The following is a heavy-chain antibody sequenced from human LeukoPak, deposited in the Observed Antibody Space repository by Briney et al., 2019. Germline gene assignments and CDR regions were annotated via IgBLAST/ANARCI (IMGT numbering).Heavy chain of an antibody. CDR3: ARDSSSSYYMDV. CDR1: GFTFSDYY. CDR2: ISSSGSTI. V-gene: IGHV3-11*04. D-gene: IGHD6-6*01. J-gene: IGHJ6*03. Sequence: PGGSLRLSFAASGFTFSDYYMSWIRQAPGKGLEWVSYISSSGSTIYYADSVKGRFTISRDNAKNSLYLQMNSLRAEDTAVYYCARDSSSSYYMDVWGKGTTVTVSS.